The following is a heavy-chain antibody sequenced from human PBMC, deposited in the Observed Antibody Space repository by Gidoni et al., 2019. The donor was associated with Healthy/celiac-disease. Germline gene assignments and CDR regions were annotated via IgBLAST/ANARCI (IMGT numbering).Heavy chain of an antibody. CDR3: ARVSSSSGDYYYYGMDV. D-gene: IGHD6-6*01. CDR2: ISYDGSNK. CDR1: GFTFSSYA. V-gene: IGHV3-30*04. J-gene: IGHJ6*02. Sequence: QVQLVESGGGVVQPGRSLRLSCAASGFTFSSYAMHWVRQAPGKGLEWVAVISYDGSNKYYADSVKGRFTISRDNSKNTLYLQMNSLRAEDTAVYYCARVSSSSGDYYYYGMDVWGQGTTVTVSS.